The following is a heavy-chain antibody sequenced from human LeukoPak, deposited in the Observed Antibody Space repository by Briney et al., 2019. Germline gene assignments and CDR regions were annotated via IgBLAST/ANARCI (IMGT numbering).Heavy chain of an antibody. J-gene: IGHJ4*02. Sequence: GGSLRLSCAASGFTFSSYGMHWVRQAPGKGLEWVAVISYDGSNKYYADSVKGRFTISRDNSKNTLYLQMNSLRAEDTAVHYCAKDMQEPRPYYFDYWGQGTLVTVSS. V-gene: IGHV3-30*18. CDR1: GFTFSSYG. D-gene: IGHD1-26*01. CDR3: AKDMQEPRPYYFDY. CDR2: ISYDGSNK.